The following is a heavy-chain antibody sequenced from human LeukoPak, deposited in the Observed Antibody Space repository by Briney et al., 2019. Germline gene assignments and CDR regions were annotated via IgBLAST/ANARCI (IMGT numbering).Heavy chain of an antibody. CDR3: ARDPSGDFDY. CDR1: GFTVRTNY. V-gene: IGHV3-66*02. CDR2: IYSGGST. D-gene: IGHD1-26*01. Sequence: GGSLRLSCAASGFTVRTNYMSWVRQAPGKGLEWVSVIYSGGSTYYADSVKGRFTISRDNSKNTLYLQVNSLRAEDTAVYYCARDPSGDFDYWGQGTLVTVSS. J-gene: IGHJ4*02.